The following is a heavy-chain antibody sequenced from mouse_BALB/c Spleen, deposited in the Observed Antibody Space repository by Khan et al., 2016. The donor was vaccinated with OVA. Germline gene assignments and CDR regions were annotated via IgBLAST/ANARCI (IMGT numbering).Heavy chain of an antibody. CDR2: IDPPNDDS. J-gene: IGHJ3*01. D-gene: IGHD1-1*02. V-gene: IGHV14-3*02. CDR1: GFNIKDTY. Sequence: EVQLQESGAELVKPGASVKLSCSASGFNIKDTYIHWMKQRPEQGLEWIGRIDPPNDDSKYGPKFQAKATLTADTSSNTAYLQLSSLTSEDHAVYCCGTVCGSMFAFWGQGTLVSVSA. CDR3: GTVCGSMFAF.